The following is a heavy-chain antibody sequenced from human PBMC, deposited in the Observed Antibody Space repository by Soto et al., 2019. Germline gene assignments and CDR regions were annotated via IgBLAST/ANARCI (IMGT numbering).Heavy chain of an antibody. V-gene: IGHV4-59*12. CDR1: GSSISSYY. J-gene: IGHJ4*02. CDR2: IYYSGST. CDR3: ARDSGAVDRRYSYGPWFDY. D-gene: IGHD5-18*01. Sequence: TSETLSLTCTVSGSSISSYYWSWIRQPPGKGLEWIGYIYYSGSTNYNPSLKSRVTMSVDTSKNQFSLKLSSVTAADTAVYYCARDSGAVDRRYSYGPWFDYWGQGTLVTVSS.